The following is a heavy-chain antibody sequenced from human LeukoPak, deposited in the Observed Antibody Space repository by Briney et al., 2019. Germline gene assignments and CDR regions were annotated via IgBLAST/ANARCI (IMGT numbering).Heavy chain of an antibody. D-gene: IGHD6-13*01. Sequence: PSETLSLTCTVSGGSIYSSNSYWAWIRQPPGKGLEWIGSIFYGGSTFYNPSLKRRVTISVDTSKNQFSLNLTSVTAADTAVYYCARDGYSSSLYYYYYMDVWGKGTTVTVSS. CDR2: IFYGGST. V-gene: IGHV4-39*07. CDR3: ARDGYSSSLYYYYYMDV. J-gene: IGHJ6*03. CDR1: GGSIYSSNSY.